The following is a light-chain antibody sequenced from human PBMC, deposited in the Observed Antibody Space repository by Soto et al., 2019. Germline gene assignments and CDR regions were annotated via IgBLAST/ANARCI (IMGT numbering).Light chain of an antibody. CDR1: QSVSSSY. J-gene: IGKJ4*01. V-gene: IGKV3-20*01. Sequence: EIVLTQXPGTLSLSPGERATLSCRASQSVSSSYLAWYQQKPGQAPRLLIYGASSRATGIPDRFSGSGYGTDFTITISRLEPEDFAVYYCQQYGSSPLTFGGGTKVEIK. CDR3: QQYGSSPLT. CDR2: GAS.